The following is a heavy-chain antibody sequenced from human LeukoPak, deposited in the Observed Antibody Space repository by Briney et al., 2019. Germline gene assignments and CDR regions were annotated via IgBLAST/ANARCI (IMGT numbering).Heavy chain of an antibody. Sequence: PSETLSLTCAVYGGSFTGYYWSWIRQPPGKGLEWIGYISYSGSTNYNPSLKSRVTISVDTSKNQFSLKLSSVTAADTAVYYCARQAVRANDAFDIWGQGTMVTVSS. CDR3: ARQAVRANDAFDI. CDR1: GGSFTGYY. D-gene: IGHD3-10*01. V-gene: IGHV4-59*08. CDR2: ISYSGST. J-gene: IGHJ3*02.